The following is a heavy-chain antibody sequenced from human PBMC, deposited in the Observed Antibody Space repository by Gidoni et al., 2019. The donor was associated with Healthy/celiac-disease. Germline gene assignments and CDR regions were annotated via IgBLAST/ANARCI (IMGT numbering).Heavy chain of an antibody. CDR2: INNSGST. CDR3: ARFIALGGVLGAVSSSSSDY. Sequence: QVQLQQWGAGLLTPSETLSLTCAVYGGSFSGYYWSGIRQPPGKGLEWIGEINNSGSTNYNPSLKSRVTIAVDTSKNQFSLKLSSVTAADTAVYYCARFIALGGVLGAVSSSSSDYWGQGTLVTVSS. CDR1: GGSFSGYY. D-gene: IGHD6-6*01. V-gene: IGHV4-34*01. J-gene: IGHJ4*02.